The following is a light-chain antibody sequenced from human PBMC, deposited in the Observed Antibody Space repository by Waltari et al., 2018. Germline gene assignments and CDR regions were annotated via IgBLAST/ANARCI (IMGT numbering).Light chain of an antibody. Sequence: QSALTQPRSVSGSPGQSVTISCTGTSSDVGPYNYVSWYQQHPARAPKLMIYDVSERPSGFSARFSGSKSGNTATLTISGLQADDGADYYCCSYAGSSTLVFGGGTTLTVV. CDR2: DVS. V-gene: IGLV2-11*01. J-gene: IGLJ3*02. CDR1: SSDVGPYNY. CDR3: CSYAGSSTLV.